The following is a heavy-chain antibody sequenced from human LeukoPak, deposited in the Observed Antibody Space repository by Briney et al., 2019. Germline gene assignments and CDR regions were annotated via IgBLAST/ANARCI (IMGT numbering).Heavy chain of an antibody. CDR2: IYYSGST. J-gene: IGHJ4*02. D-gene: IGHD5-18*01. CDR1: GGSISSSSYY. Sequence: PSETLSLTCTVSGGSISSSSYYWGWIRQPPGKGLEWIGSIYYSGSTYYNPSLKSRVTISVDTSKNQFSLKLSSVTAADTAVYYCARDRGPSYGTYYFDYWGQGTLVTVSS. CDR3: ARDRGPSYGTYYFDY. V-gene: IGHV4-39*07.